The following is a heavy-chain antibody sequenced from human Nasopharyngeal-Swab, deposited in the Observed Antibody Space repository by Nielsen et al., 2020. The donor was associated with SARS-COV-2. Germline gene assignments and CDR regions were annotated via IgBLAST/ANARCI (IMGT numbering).Heavy chain of an antibody. D-gene: IGHD3-10*01. CDR3: ARGSSVHAFDV. J-gene: IGHJ3*01. V-gene: IGHV3-33*01. CDR2: IWYDGSNK. Sequence: GESLKISCAASGFSFSTYGMHLVRQSPVKGLEWLTNIWYDGSNKYYADSVKGRFTVSRDNSKNTLFLEMDSLRAEDTAVYYCARGSSVHAFDVWGQGTEVTVSS. CDR1: GFSFSTYG.